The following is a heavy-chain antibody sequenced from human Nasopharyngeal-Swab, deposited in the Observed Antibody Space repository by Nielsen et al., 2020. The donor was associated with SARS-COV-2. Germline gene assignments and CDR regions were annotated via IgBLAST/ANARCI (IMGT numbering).Heavy chain of an antibody. CDR1: GYTFTGYY. V-gene: IGHV1-2*06. CDR2: INPNSGGT. D-gene: IGHD2-15*01. J-gene: IGHJ4*02. Sequence: ASVKVSCKASGYTFTGYYMHWVRQAPGQGLEWMGRINPNSGGTNYAQKFQGRVTMTGDTSISTAYMELSRLRSDDTAVYYCARLYCSGGSCYSSGGDDYWGQGTLVTVSS. CDR3: ARLYCSGGSCYSSGGDDY.